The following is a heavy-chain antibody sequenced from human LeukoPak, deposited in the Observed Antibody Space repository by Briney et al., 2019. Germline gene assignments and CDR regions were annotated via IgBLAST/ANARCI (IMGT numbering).Heavy chain of an antibody. Sequence: GASVKVSCKASGYTFTSYGISWVRQAPGQGLEWMGWISAYNGNTNYAQKLQGRVTMTTDTSTSTAYMELRSLRSDDTAVYYCARVFAFGGVIVETDAFDIWGQGTMVTVSS. V-gene: IGHV1-18*04. CDR1: GYTFTSYG. CDR3: ARVFAFGGVIVETDAFDI. D-gene: IGHD3-16*02. J-gene: IGHJ3*02. CDR2: ISAYNGNT.